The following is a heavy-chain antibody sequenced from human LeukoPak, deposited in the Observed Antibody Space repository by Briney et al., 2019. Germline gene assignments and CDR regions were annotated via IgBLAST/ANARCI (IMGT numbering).Heavy chain of an antibody. Sequence: SQTLSLTCTVSGGSISSGGYYWSWIRQHPGKGLEWIGYIYYSGSTYYNPSLKRRVSIAVETSKNQFSLKLSSGTAADTAGYYCSSDRPSITMVRGVLPNKADAFDILGQGTMVTVSS. J-gene: IGHJ3*02. CDR3: SSDRPSITMVRGVLPNKADAFDI. D-gene: IGHD3-10*01. CDR1: GGSISSGGYY. CDR2: IYYSGST. V-gene: IGHV4-31*03.